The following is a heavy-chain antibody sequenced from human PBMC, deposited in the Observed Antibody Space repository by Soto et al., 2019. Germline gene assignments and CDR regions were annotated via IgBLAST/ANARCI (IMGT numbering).Heavy chain of an antibody. J-gene: IGHJ4*02. V-gene: IGHV3-23*01. CDR2: ISGSGGST. CDR3: AKPYIPYYYDSSYPYFDY. CDR1: GFTFSSYA. D-gene: IGHD3-22*01. Sequence: GGSLRLSCAASGFTFSSYAMSWVRQAPGKGLEWVSAISGSGGSTYYADSVKGRFTISRDNSKNTLYLQMNSLRAEDTAVYYCAKPYIPYYYDSSYPYFDYWGQGTLVTVSS.